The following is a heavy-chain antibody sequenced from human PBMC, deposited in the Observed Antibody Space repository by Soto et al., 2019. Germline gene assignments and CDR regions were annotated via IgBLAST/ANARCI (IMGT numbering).Heavy chain of an antibody. Sequence: EVQLVESGGGLVQPGGSLRLSCAASGFTFSSYWMHWVRQVPGKGLVWVSRINNDGSSTSYADSVKGRFTISRDNAKNTLSLQMNSLRAEDTAVYCGARSVPGYSYGQDWGQGTLVTVSS. CDR3: ARSVPGYSYGQD. D-gene: IGHD5-18*01. J-gene: IGHJ4*02. CDR1: GFTFSSYW. CDR2: INNDGSST. V-gene: IGHV3-74*01.